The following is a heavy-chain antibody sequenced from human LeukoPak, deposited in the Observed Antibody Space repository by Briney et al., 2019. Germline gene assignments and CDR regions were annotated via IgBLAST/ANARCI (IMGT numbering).Heavy chain of an antibody. D-gene: IGHD1-26*01. CDR3: AREVGYNWFDP. Sequence: PGGSLRLSCAASGFTVSSNYMSWVRQAPGKGLEWVANIKQDGSEKYYVDSVKGRFTISRDNAKNSLYLQMNSLRAEDTAVYYCAREVGYNWFDPWGQGTLVTVSS. V-gene: IGHV3-7*01. J-gene: IGHJ5*02. CDR1: GFTVSSNY. CDR2: IKQDGSEK.